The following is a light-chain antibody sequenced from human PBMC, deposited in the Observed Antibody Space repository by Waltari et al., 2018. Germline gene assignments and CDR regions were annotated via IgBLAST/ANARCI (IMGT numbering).Light chain of an antibody. V-gene: IGKV4-1*01. CDR3: QQYYSTPPT. J-gene: IGKJ5*01. Sequence: DIVMTQSPDSLAVSLGERATINCKYSQTLLYSSNNKNYLAWYQQKPGQPPKLLIYGAPARESGVPDRFSGSGSGTDFTLTISSLQAEDVAVYYCQQYYSTPPTFGQGTRLEIK. CDR1: QTLLYSSNNKNY. CDR2: GAP.